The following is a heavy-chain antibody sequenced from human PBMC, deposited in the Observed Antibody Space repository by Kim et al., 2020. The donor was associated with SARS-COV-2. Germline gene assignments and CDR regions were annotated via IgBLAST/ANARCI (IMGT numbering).Heavy chain of an antibody. CDR1: GFTFSSHG. Sequence: GGSLRLSCAASGFTFSSHGMHWVRQAPGKGLEWVAVISYDGSKKYYVDSVKGRFTISRDNYKDTLDLQMNSLRGEDTAVYYCAKDFYGDYVNEYYYAMDVWGQGTTVTVSS. D-gene: IGHD4-17*01. J-gene: IGHJ6*02. V-gene: IGHV3-30*18. CDR2: ISYDGSKK. CDR3: AKDFYGDYVNEYYYAMDV.